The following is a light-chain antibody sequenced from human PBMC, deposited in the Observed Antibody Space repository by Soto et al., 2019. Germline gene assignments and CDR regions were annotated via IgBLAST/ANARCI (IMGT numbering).Light chain of an antibody. CDR2: DAS. J-gene: IGKJ3*01. CDR3: QQFNSYPRT. CDR1: QGISSA. Sequence: AIQLTQSPSSLSASVGDRVTITCRASQGISSALAWYQQKPGKAPKLLIYDASSLESGVPSRFGGSGSGTYFTLTISSLQPEDFATYYCQQFNSYPRTFGPGTKVDIK. V-gene: IGKV1-13*02.